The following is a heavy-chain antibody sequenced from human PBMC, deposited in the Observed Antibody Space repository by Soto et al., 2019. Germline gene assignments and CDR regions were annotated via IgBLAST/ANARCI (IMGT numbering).Heavy chain of an antibody. CDR1: GFTFSSYS. D-gene: IGHD3-10*01. CDR3: ARDFLVRGYYYYGMDV. V-gene: IGHV3-21*01. J-gene: IGHJ6*02. Sequence: PVGSLRLSCAASGFTFSSYSMNWVRQAPGKGLEWVSSISSSSSYIYYADSVKGRFTISRDNAKNSLYLQMNSLRAEDTAVYYCARDFLVRGYYYYGMDVCGQRTTVTVSS. CDR2: ISSSSSYI.